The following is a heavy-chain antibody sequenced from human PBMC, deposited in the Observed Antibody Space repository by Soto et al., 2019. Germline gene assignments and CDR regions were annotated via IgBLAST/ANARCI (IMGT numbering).Heavy chain of an antibody. J-gene: IGHJ4*02. Sequence: QVQLQESGPGLVKPSETLSLTCTISGGSISSYYWSWIRQPPGKGLEWIGYIYDSGSTNYNPSLKTRVTISLDTSKNQFSLKLTSVTAADPAVYYCAAPPRYWGQGTLVTVSS. CDR1: GGSISSYY. CDR3: AAPPRY. V-gene: IGHV4-59*01. D-gene: IGHD6-6*01. CDR2: IYDSGST.